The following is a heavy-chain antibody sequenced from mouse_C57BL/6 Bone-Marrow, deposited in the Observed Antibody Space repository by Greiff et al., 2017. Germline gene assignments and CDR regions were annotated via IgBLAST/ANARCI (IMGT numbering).Heavy chain of an antibody. CDR3: ARPDYYGSPFAY. D-gene: IGHD1-1*01. J-gene: IGHJ3*01. CDR2: INPNNGGT. CDR1: GYTFTDYN. V-gene: IGHV1-22*01. Sequence: VQLQQSGPELVKPGASVKMSCKASGYTFTDYNMHWVKQSHGKSLEWIGYINPNNGGTSYNQKFKGKATLTVNKSSSTAYMELRSLTSEDSAVYYCARPDYYGSPFAYWGQGTLVTVSA.